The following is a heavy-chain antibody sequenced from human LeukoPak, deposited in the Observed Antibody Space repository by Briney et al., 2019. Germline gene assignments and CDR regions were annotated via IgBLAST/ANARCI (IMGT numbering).Heavy chain of an antibody. CDR3: ASLPDDGYNFDY. Sequence: ASVKVSCKASGYTFTSYDINWVRQAPGQGLEWMGIINPSGGSTSYAQKFQGRVTMTRDTSTSTVYMELSSLRSEDTAVYYCASLPDDGYNFDYWGQGTLVTVSS. D-gene: IGHD5-24*01. CDR2: INPSGGST. V-gene: IGHV1-46*01. CDR1: GYTFTSYD. J-gene: IGHJ4*02.